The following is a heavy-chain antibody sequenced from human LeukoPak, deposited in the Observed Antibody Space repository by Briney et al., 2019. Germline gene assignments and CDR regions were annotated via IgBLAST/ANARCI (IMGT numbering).Heavy chain of an antibody. CDR2: TKQDRSEK. CDR1: GVTFSSYW. J-gene: IGHJ4*02. D-gene: IGHD3-10*01. V-gene: IGHV3-7*01. Sequence: PGGSLRLSCAASGVTFSSYWMSWVRQAPGKGLEWVANTKQDRSEKYYVDSVKGRFTISRDNAKNSLYLQMNSLRAEDTAVYYCAIDNSNYYGSDYYFDYWGQGTLVTVSS. CDR3: AIDNSNYYGSDYYFDY.